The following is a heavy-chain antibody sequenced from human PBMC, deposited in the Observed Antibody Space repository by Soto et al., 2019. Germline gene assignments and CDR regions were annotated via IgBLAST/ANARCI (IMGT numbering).Heavy chain of an antibody. CDR2: FDPEDGGT. J-gene: IGHJ4*02. CDR3: APAKPIAARVFDY. Sequence: QVQLVQSGAEVKKPGASVKVSCKVSGYTLTELSMHWVRQAPGKGLEWMGGFDPEDGGTIYEQKFQGRVTMTEDTATDTADMELSSLRSEDTAVYYCAPAKPIAARVFDYWGQGTLVTVSS. V-gene: IGHV1-24*01. D-gene: IGHD6-6*01. CDR1: GYTLTELS.